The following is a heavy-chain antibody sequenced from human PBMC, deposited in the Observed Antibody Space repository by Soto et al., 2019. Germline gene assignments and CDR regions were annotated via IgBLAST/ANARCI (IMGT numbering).Heavy chain of an antibody. D-gene: IGHD7-27*01. CDR1: GGSISSYY. CDR2: IYYSGST. J-gene: IGHJ6*02. V-gene: IGHV4-59*01. Sequence: SETLSLTCTVSGGSISSYYWGWIRQPPGKGLEWIGYIYYSGSTNYNPSLKSRVTISVDTSKNQFSLKLSSVTAADTAVYYCARARLGAYYYYYGMDVWGQGTTVTVSS. CDR3: ARARLGAYYYYYGMDV.